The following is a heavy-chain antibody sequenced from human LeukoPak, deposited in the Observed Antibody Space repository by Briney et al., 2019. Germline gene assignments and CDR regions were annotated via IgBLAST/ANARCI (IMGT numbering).Heavy chain of an antibody. J-gene: IGHJ5*02. D-gene: IGHD3-3*01. Sequence: PGGSLRLSCAASGFTFDDYAMHWVRQAPGKGLEWVSLISGDGNNTYYSDSVKGRFAISRDNSKNSLYLQMNSLRTEDTALYYCARTLLRSLNWFDPWGQGTLVTVSS. CDR1: GFTFDDYA. V-gene: IGHV3-43*02. CDR3: ARTLLRSLNWFDP. CDR2: ISGDGNNT.